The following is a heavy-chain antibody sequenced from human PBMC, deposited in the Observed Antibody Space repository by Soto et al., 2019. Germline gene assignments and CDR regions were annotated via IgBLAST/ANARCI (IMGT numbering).Heavy chain of an antibody. CDR3: ARADTRKQGGFDP. Sequence: QVQLQESGPGLVKPSETLSLTCTVSGGSISTYYWSWIRQPPGKGLECIGYIYYSGSPNYNPSLKSRVTMSVDTSKNQSSLKLSSVTAADTAVYYCARADTRKQGGFDPWGQGTLVTVSS. J-gene: IGHJ5*02. CDR1: GGSISTYY. CDR2: IYYSGSP. D-gene: IGHD2-2*01. V-gene: IGHV4-59*01.